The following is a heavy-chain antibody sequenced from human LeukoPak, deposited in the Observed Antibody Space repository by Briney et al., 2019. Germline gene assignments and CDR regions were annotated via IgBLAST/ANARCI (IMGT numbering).Heavy chain of an antibody. CDR3: ASGEFYYDSSGFGY. CDR1: GGSFSGYY. D-gene: IGHD3-22*01. V-gene: IGHV4-34*01. CDR2: INHSGST. Sequence: SETLSLTCAVYGGSFSGYYWSWIRQPPGKGLEWIGEINHSGSTNYNPSLKSRVTISVDTSKNQFSLKLSSVTAADTAVYYCASGEFYYDSSGFGYWGQGTLVTVSS. J-gene: IGHJ4*02.